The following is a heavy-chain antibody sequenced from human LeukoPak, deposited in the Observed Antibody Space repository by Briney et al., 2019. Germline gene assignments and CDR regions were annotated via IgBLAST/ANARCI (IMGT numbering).Heavy chain of an antibody. D-gene: IGHD3-22*01. CDR1: GFTFSSYA. CDR2: ISVRSNYR. V-gene: IGHV3-21*01. J-gene: IGHJ4*02. Sequence: GGSLRLSCAASGFTFSSYAMTWVRQAPGKGLEWVSSISVRSNYRYYADSVRGRFTISRDDARDSLFLQMNSLRAEDTAVYFCVRLRRNNDRSGYYYYYDYWGQGTLVTVSS. CDR3: VRLRRNNDRSGYYYYYDY.